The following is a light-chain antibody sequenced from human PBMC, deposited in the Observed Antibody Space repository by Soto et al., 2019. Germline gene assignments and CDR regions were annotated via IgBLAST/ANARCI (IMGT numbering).Light chain of an antibody. CDR2: DVT. V-gene: IGLV2-11*01. CDR1: SSDVGGYGF. J-gene: IGLJ3*02. CDR3: CSYAGSYNLGV. Sequence: QSVLTQPRSVSGSPGQSVTISCTGTSSDVGGYGFVSWYQQHPGKAPKLTIYDVTKRPSWVPDRFSGAKSGNSASLTISGLRAEDEADYYCCSYAGSYNLGVFGGGTQLTVL.